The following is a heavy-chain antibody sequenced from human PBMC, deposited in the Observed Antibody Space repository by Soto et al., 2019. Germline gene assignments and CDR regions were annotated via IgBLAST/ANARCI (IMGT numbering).Heavy chain of an antibody. Sequence: ASVKVSCKASGYTFTSYGISWVRQAPGQGPGWMGWIGTFNGDTNYAQQFQGRVTMTTDTSTNTVYMELRSLRSDDTAVYYCARVRAELGYCSGGSCLPYHHCMDVWG. V-gene: IGHV1-18*01. CDR2: IGTFNGDT. CDR3: ARVRAELGYCSGGSCLPYHHCMDV. J-gene: IGHJ6*02. CDR1: GYTFTSYG. D-gene: IGHD2-15*01.